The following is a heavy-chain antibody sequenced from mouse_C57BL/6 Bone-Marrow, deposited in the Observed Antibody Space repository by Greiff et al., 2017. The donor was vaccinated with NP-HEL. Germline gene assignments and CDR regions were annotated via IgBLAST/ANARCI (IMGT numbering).Heavy chain of an antibody. D-gene: IGHD1-1*01. CDR1: GFTFSDYG. CDR3: ARGLITTDAMDY. CDR2: ISNLAYSI. J-gene: IGHJ4*01. V-gene: IGHV5-15*01. Sequence: EVKLMESGGGLVQPGGSLKLSCAASGFTFSDYGMAWVRQAPRKGPEWVAFISNLAYSIYYADTVTGRFTISRENAKNTLYLEMSSLRSEDTAMYYCARGLITTDAMDYWGQGTSVTVSS.